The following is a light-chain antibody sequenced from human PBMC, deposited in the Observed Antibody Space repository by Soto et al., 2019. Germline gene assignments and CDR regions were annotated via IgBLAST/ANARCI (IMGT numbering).Light chain of an antibody. CDR2: GAS. Sequence: EIVLTQSPATLSLSPGERATLSCRASQNVSSSYLAWYQQKPGQAPRLLIYGASSRATGIPDRFSGSGSGTDFTLTISRLEPEDFAVYYCQQYGSSPFTFGPGTTVDIK. J-gene: IGKJ3*01. CDR3: QQYGSSPFT. V-gene: IGKV3-20*01. CDR1: QNVSSSY.